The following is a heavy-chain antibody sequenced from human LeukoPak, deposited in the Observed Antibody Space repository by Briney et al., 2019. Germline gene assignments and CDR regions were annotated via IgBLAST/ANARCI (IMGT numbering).Heavy chain of an antibody. J-gene: IGHJ4*02. CDR1: GFTFSSYS. V-gene: IGHV3-21*01. CDR2: ISSSSSYI. Sequence: GGSLRLSCTASGFTFSSYSMNWVRQAPGKGLEWVSSISSSSSYIYYADSVKGRFTISRDNAKNSLYLQMNSLRAEDTAVYYCARDRGGSSVFDYWGQGTLVTVSS. CDR3: ARDRGGSSVFDY. D-gene: IGHD2-15*01.